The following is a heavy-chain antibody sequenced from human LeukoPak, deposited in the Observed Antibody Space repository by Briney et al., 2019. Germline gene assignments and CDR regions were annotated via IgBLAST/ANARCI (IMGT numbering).Heavy chain of an antibody. CDR3: ARAPYYYDSSGYFWSYYYGMDV. D-gene: IGHD3-22*01. J-gene: IGHJ6*02. CDR2: VNHSGST. Sequence: SETLSLTCAVYGGSFSGYYWSWIRQPPGKGLEWIGEVNHSGSTNYNPSLKSRVTISVDTSKNQFSLKLSSVTAADTAVYYCARAPYYYDSSGYFWSYYYGMDVWGQGTTVTVSS. V-gene: IGHV4-34*01. CDR1: GGSFSGYY.